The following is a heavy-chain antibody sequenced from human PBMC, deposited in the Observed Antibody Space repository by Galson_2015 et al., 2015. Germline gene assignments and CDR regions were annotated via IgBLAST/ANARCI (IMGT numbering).Heavy chain of an antibody. J-gene: IGHJ4*02. CDR1: GFTLTNYA. CDR2: IGRGGDT. V-gene: IGHV3-23*01. D-gene: IGHD3-10*01. CDR3: AKESFDASGAYSKFDFDY. Sequence: SLRLSCAASGFTLTNYAMSWVRQAPGTGLEWVSTIGRGGDTHYADSVKGRSTISRDNSKNTLYLQMHSLSAEDTAQYFCAKESFDASGAYSKFDFDYWGQGTLVTVSS.